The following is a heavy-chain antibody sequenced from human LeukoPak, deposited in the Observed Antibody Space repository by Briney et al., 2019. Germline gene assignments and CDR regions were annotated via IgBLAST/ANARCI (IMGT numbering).Heavy chain of an antibody. V-gene: IGHV4-59*01. CDR2: IYYNGES. Sequence: PSETLSLTCTVSGGSISNYYWSWIRQSPGKGLEWIGHIYYNGESNYNPSLKSRVTISVDTSKNQFALRLTSVTAADTAVYYCARDRGVMGFDSWGQGTLVTVSS. J-gene: IGHJ4*02. CDR3: ARDRGVMGFDS. D-gene: IGHD3-10*01. CDR1: GGSISNYY.